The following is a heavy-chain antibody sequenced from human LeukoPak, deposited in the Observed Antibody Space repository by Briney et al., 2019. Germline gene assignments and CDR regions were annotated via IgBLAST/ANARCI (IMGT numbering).Heavy chain of an antibody. J-gene: IGHJ6*02. Sequence: ASVKVSCKASGYTFTGYYMHWVRQAPGQGLEWMGWINPNSGGTNYAQKFQGRVTMTGDTSISTTYMELTRLKSDDTAVYFCARSEDYGLDVWGQGTTVIVSS. V-gene: IGHV1-2*02. CDR3: ARSEDYGLDV. CDR2: INPNSGGT. CDR1: GYTFTGYY.